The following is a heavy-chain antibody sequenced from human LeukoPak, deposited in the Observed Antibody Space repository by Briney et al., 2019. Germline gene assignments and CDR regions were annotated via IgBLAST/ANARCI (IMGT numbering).Heavy chain of an antibody. CDR2: ISTTSSYI. J-gene: IGHJ4*02. CDR3: ARDRNTDFWSGYYTNYFDY. Sequence: PGGSLRLSCAASGFTFSTYSMNWVRQAPGKGLEWVSSISTTSSYIYYADSVKGRFTISRDNAKNSLYLQMNSLRAEDTAVYYCARDRNTDFWSGYYTNYFDYWGQGTLVTVSS. CDR1: GFTFSTYS. V-gene: IGHV3-21*01. D-gene: IGHD3-3*01.